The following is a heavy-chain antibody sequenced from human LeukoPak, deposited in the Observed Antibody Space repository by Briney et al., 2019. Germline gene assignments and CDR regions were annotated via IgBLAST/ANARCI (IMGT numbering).Heavy chain of an antibody. D-gene: IGHD3-3*01. CDR3: ARDLSAITIFGVVIKSAFDI. J-gene: IGHJ3*02. CDR2: ISAYNGNT. CDR1: GYTFTSYG. V-gene: IGHV1-18*01. Sequence: ASVKVSCKASGYTFTSYGISWVRQGPGQGLEWVGWISAYNGNTNCAQKLQGRVTMTTDTSTSTAYMELRSLRSDDTAVYYCARDLSAITIFGVVIKSAFDIWGQGTMVTVSS.